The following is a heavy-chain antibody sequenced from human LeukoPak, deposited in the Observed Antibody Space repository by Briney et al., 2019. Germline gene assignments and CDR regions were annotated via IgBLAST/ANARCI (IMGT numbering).Heavy chain of an antibody. CDR2: ISSSGSTI. V-gene: IGHV3-48*04. J-gene: IGHJ4*02. Sequence: GGSLRLSCAASGFTFSSYSMNWVRQAPGKGLEWVSYISSSGSTIYYADSVKGRFTISRDNAKNSLYLQMNSLRAEDTAVYYCARDRWAPDYDILTGYYGDFDYWGQGTLVTVSS. CDR3: ARDRWAPDYDILTGYYGDFDY. CDR1: GFTFSSYS. D-gene: IGHD3-9*01.